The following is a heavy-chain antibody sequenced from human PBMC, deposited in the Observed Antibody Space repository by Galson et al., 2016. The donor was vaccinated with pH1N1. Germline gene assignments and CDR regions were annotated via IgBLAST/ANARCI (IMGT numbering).Heavy chain of an antibody. Sequence: SVKVFCKASGVTFSTFAITWVRQAPGQGLEWMGRIIPILGMTNYAQRFHGGVTITADTSTYTAYMELSSLRSDDTAMYYCARDRHYGDDRAFDHWGRGTLVTVSS. V-gene: IGHV1-69*04. CDR3: ARDRHYGDDRAFDH. CDR2: IIPILGMT. J-gene: IGHJ4*02. D-gene: IGHD5-12*01. CDR1: GVTFSTFA.